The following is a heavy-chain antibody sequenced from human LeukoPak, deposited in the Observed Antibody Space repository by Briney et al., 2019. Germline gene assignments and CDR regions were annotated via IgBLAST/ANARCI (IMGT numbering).Heavy chain of an antibody. CDR1: GFTFSSYW. D-gene: IGHD3-10*01. CDR2: MKQGGSEK. CDR3: ASVRMTMTRGVISFFDY. V-gene: IGHV3-7*01. Sequence: PGGSLRLSCAASGFTFSSYWMSWVRQAPGKGLEWVASMKQGGSEKYSLDSVKGRFTISRDNAKNSLFLQMNSLRAEDTAVYYCASVRMTMTRGVISFFDYWGQGTLVTVSS. J-gene: IGHJ4*02.